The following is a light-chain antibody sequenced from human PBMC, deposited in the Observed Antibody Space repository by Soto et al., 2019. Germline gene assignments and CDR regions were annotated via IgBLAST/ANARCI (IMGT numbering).Light chain of an antibody. CDR3: QQYYNNPLT. J-gene: IGKJ1*01. CDR2: DTS. Sequence: EIAMTQSPATLSVSPGERATLSCMAIQSVSSKLAWYQQKPGQAPRLLIYDTSARAAGIPSRFRGSGSGTEFTLTISSLQAEDVEVYYCQQYYNNPLTFGQGTKVDIK. CDR1: QSVSSK. V-gene: IGKV3-15*01.